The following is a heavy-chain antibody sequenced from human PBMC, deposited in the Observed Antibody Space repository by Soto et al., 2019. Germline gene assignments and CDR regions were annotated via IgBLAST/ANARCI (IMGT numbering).Heavy chain of an antibody. V-gene: IGHV3-23*01. CDR1: GFTFSSYA. CDR3: ANGMYGLPADIVVVPAAMVVSYYYYMDV. CDR2: ISGSGGST. D-gene: IGHD2-2*01. J-gene: IGHJ6*03. Sequence: GGSLRLSCAASGFTFSSYAMSWVRQAPGKGLEWVSAISGSGGSTYYADSVKGRFTISRDNSKNTLYLQMNSLRAADTAVYYCANGMYGLPADIVVVPAAMVVSYYYYMDVWGKGTTVTVSS.